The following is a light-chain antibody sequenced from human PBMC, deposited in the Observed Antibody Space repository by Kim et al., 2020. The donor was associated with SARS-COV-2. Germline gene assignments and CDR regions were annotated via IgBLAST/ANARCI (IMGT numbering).Light chain of an antibody. CDR3: QTWGTGMGV. Sequence: ASVKLTCNLSNGHSSYAIAWHQQQPEKGPRYLMKLNCDGSHSKGDGIPDRFSGSSSGAERYLTISSLQSEDEADYYCQTWGTGMGVFGGGTKLTVL. V-gene: IGLV4-69*01. CDR1: NGHSSYA. CDR2: LNCDGSH. J-gene: IGLJ3*02.